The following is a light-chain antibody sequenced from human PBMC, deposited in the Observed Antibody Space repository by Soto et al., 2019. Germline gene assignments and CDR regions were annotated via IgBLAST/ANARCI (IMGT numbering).Light chain of an antibody. Sequence: DIQMTQSPSSLSASVGDRVTITCQASQDISNYLNWYQQKPGKAPKLLIYDASNLETGVPSRFSGSGAGTDFTFTISSLQPEAIATYYCQQYDNLPYTFGQGNKLEIK. CDR2: DAS. CDR1: QDISNY. CDR3: QQYDNLPYT. V-gene: IGKV1-33*01. J-gene: IGKJ2*01.